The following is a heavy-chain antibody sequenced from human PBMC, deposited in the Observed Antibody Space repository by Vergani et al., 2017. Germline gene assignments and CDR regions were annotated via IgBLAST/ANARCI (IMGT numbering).Heavy chain of an antibody. Sequence: EVQLVESGGGLVQPGGSLRLSCAASGFTFSSYEMNWVRQAPGKGLEWVSYISSSGSTIYYADSVKGRFTITRDNAKNSLYLQMNSLRAEDTAVYYCAREYISRSNWFDPWGQGTLVTVSS. CDR1: GFTFSSYE. CDR3: AREYISRSNWFDP. D-gene: IGHD6-13*01. CDR2: ISSSGSTI. V-gene: IGHV3-48*03. J-gene: IGHJ5*02.